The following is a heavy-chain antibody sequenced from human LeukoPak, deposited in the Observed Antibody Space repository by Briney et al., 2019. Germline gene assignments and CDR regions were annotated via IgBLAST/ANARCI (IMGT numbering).Heavy chain of an antibody. D-gene: IGHD3-10*01. J-gene: IGHJ6*02. CDR3: TRDRQGPKLYEMHV. V-gene: IGHV3-7*01. CDR1: GFTFSTYW. Sequence: PGRSLRLSCAASGFTFSTYWMSWVRQAPGKGLEWVANIRQDGSAKYYLDSVKGRFTISRDNAKNSLYLQMNSLRAEDTAVYSCTRDRQGPKLYEMHVWGQGTTLTVSS. CDR2: IRQDGSAK.